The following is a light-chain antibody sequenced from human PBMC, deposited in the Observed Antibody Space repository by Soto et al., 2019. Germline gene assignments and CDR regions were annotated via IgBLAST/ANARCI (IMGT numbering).Light chain of an antibody. CDR3: SSYTSSSTLLYV. CDR1: SSDVGGYNY. CDR2: DVS. V-gene: IGLV2-14*01. J-gene: IGLJ1*01. Sequence: SALTQPASVSGSPGQWITISCTGTSSDVGGYNYVSWYQQHPGKAPKLMIYDVSNRPSGVSNRFSGSKSGNTASLTISGLRAEDEADYYCSSYTSSSTLLYVFGTGTKVTVL.